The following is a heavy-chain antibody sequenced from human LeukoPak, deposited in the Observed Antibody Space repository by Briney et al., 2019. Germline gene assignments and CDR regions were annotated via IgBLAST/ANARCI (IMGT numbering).Heavy chain of an antibody. Sequence: PGGSLRLSCAASGFTFSSYVMSWVRQAPGKGLEWASAITGGSDSTYYADSVKGRFTISRDNSKNTLYLQMNSLRAEDTAVYYCVRGYRNFDYWGQGTLVTVSS. D-gene: IGHD3-16*02. V-gene: IGHV3-23*01. CDR3: VRGYRNFDY. CDR2: ITGGSDST. J-gene: IGHJ4*02. CDR1: GFTFSSYV.